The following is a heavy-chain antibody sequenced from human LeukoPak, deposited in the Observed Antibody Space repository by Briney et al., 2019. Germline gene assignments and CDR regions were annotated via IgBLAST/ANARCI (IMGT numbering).Heavy chain of an antibody. D-gene: IGHD2-21*02. CDR3: ARLVVTAPNYGMDV. CDR1: GGTFNSYA. Sequence: SVKVSCKASGGTFNSYAINWVRQAPGQGLEWMGRIIPIYDMAIYAHSFQGRVTITADKSTSTAYMELSSLKSSDAAVYYCARLVVTAPNYGMDVWGQGTPVTVSS. J-gene: IGHJ6*02. V-gene: IGHV1-69*04. CDR2: IIPIYDMA.